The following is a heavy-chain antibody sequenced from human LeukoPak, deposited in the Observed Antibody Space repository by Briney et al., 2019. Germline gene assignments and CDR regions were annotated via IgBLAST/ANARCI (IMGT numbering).Heavy chain of an antibody. CDR1: GFTFSSYA. CDR3: VKDLGIVVVPAAIFDY. CDR2: ISSNGGST. Sequence: QSGGSLRLSCSASGFTFSSYAMRWVRQPPGRGLEYVSAISSNGGSTYYADSVEGRFTISRDNSKNTLYLQMSRLRAEDTAVYYCVKDLGIVVVPAAIFDYWGQGTLVTVSS. J-gene: IGHJ4*02. V-gene: IGHV3-64D*06. D-gene: IGHD2-2*03.